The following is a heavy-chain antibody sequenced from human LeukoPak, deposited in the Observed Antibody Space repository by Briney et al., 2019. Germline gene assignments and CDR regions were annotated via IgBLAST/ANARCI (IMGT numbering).Heavy chain of an antibody. CDR3: AKSGTIAALNWFDP. Sequence: GGSLRLSCAASGFTFSSYGMHWVRQAPGKGLEWVAFIRYDGSNKYYADSVKGRFTISRDNSKNTLYLQMNNLRAEDTAVYYCAKSGTIAALNWFDPWGQGTLVTVSS. V-gene: IGHV3-30*02. CDR2: IRYDGSNK. J-gene: IGHJ5*02. CDR1: GFTFSSYG. D-gene: IGHD6-13*01.